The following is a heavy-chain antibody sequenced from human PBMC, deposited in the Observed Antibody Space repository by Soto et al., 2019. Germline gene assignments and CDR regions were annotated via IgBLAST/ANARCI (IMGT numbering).Heavy chain of an antibody. CDR2: IIPIFGTA. Sequence: SVKVSCKASGGTFSSYAVSWVRQAPGQGLEWMGGIIPIFGTANYAQKFQGRVTITADESTSTAYMELSSLRSEDTAVYYCARGRIVVVTATYYYYYGMDVWGQGTTVTVS. CDR1: GGTFSSYA. J-gene: IGHJ6*02. CDR3: ARGRIVVVTATYYYYYGMDV. D-gene: IGHD2-21*02. V-gene: IGHV1-69*13.